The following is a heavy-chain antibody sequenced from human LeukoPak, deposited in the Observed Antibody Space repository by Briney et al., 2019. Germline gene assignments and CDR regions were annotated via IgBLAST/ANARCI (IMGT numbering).Heavy chain of an antibody. CDR1: GYTFSSYA. CDR2: ITGSGDST. V-gene: IGHV3-23*01. Sequence: GGSLRLSCAASGYTFSSYAMSWVRQAPRKGLEWVSAITGSGDSTYYADSVKGRFTISRDNSKNTLYLQKNSLRAEDTAVYYCAKEGRDSSSWPYFDYWGQGTLVTVSS. CDR3: AKEGRDSSSWPYFDY. D-gene: IGHD6-13*01. J-gene: IGHJ4*02.